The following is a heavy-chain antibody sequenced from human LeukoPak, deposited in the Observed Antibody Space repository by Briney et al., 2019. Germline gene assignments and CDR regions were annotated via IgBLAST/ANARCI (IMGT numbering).Heavy chain of an antibody. CDR1: GGSISSSSYY. CDR2: IYYSGST. V-gene: IGHV4-39*01. J-gene: IGHJ6*03. CDR3: ARQSPLLWFGELYYYYYYMDV. D-gene: IGHD3-10*01. Sequence: PSETLSLTCTVSGGSISSSSYYWGWIRQPPGTGLEWIGSIYYSGSTYYNPSLKRRVTISVNTSKKQFSLKLSCVTAADTAVYYCARQSPLLWFGELYYYYYYMDVWGKGTTVTISS.